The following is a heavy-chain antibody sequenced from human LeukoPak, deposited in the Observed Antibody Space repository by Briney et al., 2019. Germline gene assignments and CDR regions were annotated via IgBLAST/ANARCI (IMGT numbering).Heavy chain of an antibody. CDR3: TRGNKHRLYYYYYGMDV. D-gene: IGHD1/OR15-1a*01. J-gene: IGHJ6*02. Sequence: SETLSLTCTVSGASISSYYWSWIRQPPGRGLEWIGYIYSSGSTNYNPSLQSRVTMSLDTSKNQFSLKLSSVTAADTAVYYCTRGNKHRLYYYYYGMDVWGQGTTGTVSS. CDR2: IYSSGST. V-gene: IGHV4-59*01. CDR1: GASISSYY.